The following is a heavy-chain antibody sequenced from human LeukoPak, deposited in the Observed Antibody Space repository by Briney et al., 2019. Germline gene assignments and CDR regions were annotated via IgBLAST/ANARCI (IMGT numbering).Heavy chain of an antibody. CDR3: ATTGPLVPDYYHYYMDF. J-gene: IGHJ6*03. CDR1: GGTFTRHG. Sequence: SVKVSCKASGGTFTRHGFTWVRQAPGQGLEWMGVIIPFLGRPRYAQKFQGRVTITTDESTSAAYTEVSSLTSEDTGVYYCATTGPLVPDYYHYYMDFWGIGTTVTVSS. D-gene: IGHD6-6*01. CDR2: IIPFLGRP. V-gene: IGHV1-69*05.